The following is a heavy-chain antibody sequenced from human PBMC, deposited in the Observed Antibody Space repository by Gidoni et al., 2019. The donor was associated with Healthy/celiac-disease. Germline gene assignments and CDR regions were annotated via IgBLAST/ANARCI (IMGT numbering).Heavy chain of an antibody. Sequence: QVQLVESGGGVVQPGRSLRLSCAASGFTFSSYGMHWVRQAPGKGLEGVAVISYDGSNKYYADSVKGRFTISRDNSKNTLYLQMNSLRAEDTAVYYCATQGRIVGATSFDYWGQGTLVTVSS. CDR3: ATQGRIVGATSFDY. D-gene: IGHD1-26*01. V-gene: IGHV3-30*03. J-gene: IGHJ4*02. CDR1: GFTFSSYG. CDR2: ISYDGSNK.